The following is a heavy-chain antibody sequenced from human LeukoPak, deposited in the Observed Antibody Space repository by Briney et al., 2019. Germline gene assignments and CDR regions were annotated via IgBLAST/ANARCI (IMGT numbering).Heavy chain of an antibody. Sequence: SETLSLTCTVSGGSISSSSYYWGWIRQPPGKGLEWIGSIYYSGSTYYNPSLKSRVTISVDTSKNQFSLKLSSVTAADTAVYHCARVVDTAMAGGFDYWGQGTLVTVSS. CDR2: IYYSGST. V-gene: IGHV4-39*01. CDR1: GGSISSSSYY. D-gene: IGHD5-18*01. J-gene: IGHJ4*02. CDR3: ARVVDTAMAGGFDY.